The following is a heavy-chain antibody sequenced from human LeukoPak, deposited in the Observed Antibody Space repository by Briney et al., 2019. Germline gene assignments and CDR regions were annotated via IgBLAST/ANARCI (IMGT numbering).Heavy chain of an antibody. Sequence: SETLSLTCAVYGGSCSGYYWSWIRQPPGKGLEWIGEINHSGSTNYNPSLKSRVTISVDTSKNQFSLKLSSATAADTAVYYCARRPARITMVRGSRWYFDLWGRGTLVTVSS. CDR3: ARRPARITMVRGSRWYFDL. CDR1: GGSCSGYY. V-gene: IGHV4-34*01. D-gene: IGHD3-10*01. CDR2: INHSGST. J-gene: IGHJ2*01.